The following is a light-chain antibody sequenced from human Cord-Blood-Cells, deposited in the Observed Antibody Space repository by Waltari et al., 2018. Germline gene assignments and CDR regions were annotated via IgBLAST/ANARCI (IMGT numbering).Light chain of an antibody. V-gene: IGLV2-23*01. CDR2: EGS. CDR3: CSYAGSSTWV. CDR1: SSDVGSYNL. J-gene: IGLJ3*02. Sequence: QPALPQPASVSGSPGQSITISCTGTSSDVGSYNLVSWYQQHPGKAPKLMIYEGSKRPSGVSNRFSGSKSGNTASLTISGLQAEDEADYYCCSYAGSSTWVFGGGTKLTVL.